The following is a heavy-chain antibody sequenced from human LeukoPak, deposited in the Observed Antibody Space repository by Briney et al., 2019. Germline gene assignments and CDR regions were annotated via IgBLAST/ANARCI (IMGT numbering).Heavy chain of an antibody. Sequence: GGSLRLSCAASGLIFSSYGMHWVRQAPGKGLEWVAVISYDGSNKYYADSVKGRFTISRDNSKNTLYLQMNSLRAEDTAVYHCANGRDTTVVLPEFTYWGQGTLVTVSS. CDR1: GLIFSSYG. J-gene: IGHJ4*02. CDR2: ISYDGSNK. D-gene: IGHD5-18*01. V-gene: IGHV3-30*18. CDR3: ANGRDTTVVLPEFTY.